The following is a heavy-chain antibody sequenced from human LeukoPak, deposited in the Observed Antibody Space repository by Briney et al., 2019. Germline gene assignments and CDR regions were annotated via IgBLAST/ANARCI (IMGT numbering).Heavy chain of an antibody. CDR2: IIPIFGTA. CDR3: VRDEGYCSSTSCPGHY. V-gene: IGHV1-69*06. Sequence: SVKVSCKASGGTFSSYAISWVRQAPGQGLEWMGGIIPIFGTANYAQKFQGRVTITADKSTSTAYMELSSLRSEDTAVYYCVRDEGYCSSTSCPGHYWGQGTLVTVSS. D-gene: IGHD2-2*01. CDR1: GGTFSSYA. J-gene: IGHJ4*02.